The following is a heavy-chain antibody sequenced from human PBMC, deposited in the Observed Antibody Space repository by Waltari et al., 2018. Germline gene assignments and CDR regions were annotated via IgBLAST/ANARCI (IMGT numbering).Heavy chain of an antibody. Sequence: EVQLVESGGGLVKPGGSLRLSCAASGFTLSSSSMTWVRQGPGKGLEWVSSMSSSSSYIYYADSGKGRFTISRDNAKNSLYLQMNSLRAEDTAVYYCARDPLHYYDSRGWVYFDYWGQGTLVTVSS. J-gene: IGHJ4*02. CDR3: ARDPLHYYDSRGWVYFDY. CDR1: GFTLSSSS. V-gene: IGHV3-21*01. D-gene: IGHD3-22*01. CDR2: MSSSSSYI.